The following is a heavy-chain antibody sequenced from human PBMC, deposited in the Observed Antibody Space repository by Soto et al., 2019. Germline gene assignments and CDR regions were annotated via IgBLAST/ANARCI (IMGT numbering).Heavy chain of an antibody. CDR2: IKSKTDGGTT. CDR1: VFTFSNAW. J-gene: IGHJ6*02. Sequence: PVGSLRLSCAASVFTFSNAWMSCVRHSPGKWLEWVGRIKSKTDGGTTDYAAPVKGRFTISRDDSKNTLYLQMNSLKTEDTAVYYCTTGPSSAGKSGPQLARSYGMDVLGQGTTGNVSS. D-gene: IGHD3-3*01. V-gene: IGHV3-15*01. CDR3: TTGPSSAGKSGPQLARSYGMDV.